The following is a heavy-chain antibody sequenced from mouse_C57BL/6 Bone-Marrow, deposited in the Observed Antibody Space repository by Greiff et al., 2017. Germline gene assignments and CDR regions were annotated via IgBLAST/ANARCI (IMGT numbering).Heavy chain of an antibody. CDR2: ISDGGSYT. J-gene: IGHJ2*01. V-gene: IGHV5-4*03. CDR3: ARGGSTMNDY. CDR1: GFTFSSYA. D-gene: IGHD2-4*01. Sequence: EVKLVESGGGLVKPGGSLKLSCAASGFTFSSYAMSWVRQTPEKRLEWVATISDGGSYTYYPDNVKGRFTISRDNAKNSLYLQMSHLKSEDTAMYYCARGGSTMNDYWGQGTTLTVSS.